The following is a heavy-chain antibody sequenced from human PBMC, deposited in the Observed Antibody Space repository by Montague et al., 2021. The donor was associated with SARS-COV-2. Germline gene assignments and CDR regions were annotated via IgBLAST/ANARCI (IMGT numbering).Heavy chain of an antibody. V-gene: IGHV4-59*08. CDR1: GGSISSYY. D-gene: IGHD3-10*01. CDR3: ARLTADERLLWFGELLYDYYYYGMDV. J-gene: IGHJ6*02. CDR2: IYYSGST. Sequence: SETLSLTCTVSGGSISSYYWSWIRQPPGKGLEWIGYIYYSGSTNYNPSLKSRVTISVDTSKNQFPLKLSSVTAADTAVYYCARLTADERLLWFGELLYDYYYYGMDVWGQGTTVTVSS.